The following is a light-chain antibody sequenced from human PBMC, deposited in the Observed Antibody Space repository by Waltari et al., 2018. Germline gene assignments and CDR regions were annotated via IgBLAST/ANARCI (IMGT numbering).Light chain of an antibody. CDR1: SSDIGGYHY. CDR2: DVA. Sequence: QSALTQPASVSASPGQSITISCTGTSSDIGGYHYVSWYQQHPGKVPKLMTYDVARWPSGGSKRSSGSKSGNTASLTISGLQAEDEADYYCASYTSTNTVIFGGGTKVTVL. J-gene: IGLJ2*01. CDR3: ASYTSTNTVI. V-gene: IGLV2-14*03.